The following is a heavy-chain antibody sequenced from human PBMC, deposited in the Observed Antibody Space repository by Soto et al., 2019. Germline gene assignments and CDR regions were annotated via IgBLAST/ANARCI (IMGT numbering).Heavy chain of an antibody. D-gene: IGHD4-17*01. CDR1: GFTFSSYG. J-gene: IGHJ6*03. CDR3: ARGTSDGDYGDYNYYYYYMDV. CDR2: IWYDGSNK. Sequence: GGSLRLSCAASGFTFSSYGMHWVRQAPGKGLEWVAVIWYDGSNKYYADSVKGRFTISRDNSKNTLYLQMNSLRAEDTAVYYCARGTSDGDYGDYNYYYYYMDVWGKGTTVTVSS. V-gene: IGHV3-33*01.